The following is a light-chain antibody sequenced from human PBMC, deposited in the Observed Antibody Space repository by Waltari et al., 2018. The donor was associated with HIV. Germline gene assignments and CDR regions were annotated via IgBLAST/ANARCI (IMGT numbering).Light chain of an antibody. CDR1: RSNIGSNT. J-gene: IGLJ3*02. Sequence: QSVLTQPPSASGTPGQRVTISCSGSRSNIGSNTVSWYQQLPGTAPKLFIYSNNLRPAGVPDRFSASKSGTSASRAISGLQSEDEADYYCAAWDDSLNGWVFGGGTKLTVV. CDR2: SNN. CDR3: AAWDDSLNGWV. V-gene: IGLV1-44*01.